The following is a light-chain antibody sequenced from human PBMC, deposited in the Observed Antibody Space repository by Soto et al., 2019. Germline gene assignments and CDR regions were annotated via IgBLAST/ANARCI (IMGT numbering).Light chain of an antibody. CDR3: QHYDNTPVT. Sequence: IELTQSPGTLSLSPGERATLSCRARQSINSRNLVWYQQKPGQAPRLLIYGASNRAIGIPDRFSGSGSGTDFTLTISRLEPEDFALYHCQHYDNTPVTFGGGTKVEIK. J-gene: IGKJ4*01. CDR2: GAS. CDR1: QSINSRN. V-gene: IGKV3-20*01.